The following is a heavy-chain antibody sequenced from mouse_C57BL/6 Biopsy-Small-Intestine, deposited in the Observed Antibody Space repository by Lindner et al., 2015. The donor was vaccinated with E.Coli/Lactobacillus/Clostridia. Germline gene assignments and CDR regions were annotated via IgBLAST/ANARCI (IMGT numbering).Heavy chain of an antibody. J-gene: IGHJ1*01. Sequence: SVKVSCKASGDTLSSYGISWVRQAPGQGLEWMGGIIPILDTTNYAQKFQGRVTITADESTSTAYMELSSLRSEDTAVYYCARDGKYSSSGYYEAYYGMDVWGQGTTVTVSS. CDR1: GDTLSSYG. CDR2: IIPILDTT. CDR3: ARDGKYSSSGYYEAYYGMDV. V-gene: IGHV1-81*01. D-gene: IGHD1-1*01.